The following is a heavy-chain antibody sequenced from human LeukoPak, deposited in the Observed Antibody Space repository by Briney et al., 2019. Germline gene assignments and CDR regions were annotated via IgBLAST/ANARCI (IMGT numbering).Heavy chain of an antibody. CDR1: GFTFSSYS. D-gene: IGHD3-22*01. CDR3: ARDETYYYDSSGYAFDI. CDR2: ISSSSSTI. J-gene: IGHJ3*02. V-gene: IGHV3-48*04. Sequence: QPGGSLRLSCAASGFTFSSYSMNWVRQAPGKGLEWVSYISSSSSTIYYADSVKGRFTISRDNAKNSLYLQMNSLRAEDTAVYYCARDETYYYDSSGYAFDIWGQGTMVTVSS.